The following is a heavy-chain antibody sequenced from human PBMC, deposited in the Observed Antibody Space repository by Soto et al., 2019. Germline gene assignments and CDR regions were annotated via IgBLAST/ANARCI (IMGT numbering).Heavy chain of an antibody. CDR3: AKENIVATIGNYYYYMDV. Sequence: PGGSLRLSCAASGFTFSSYGMHWVRQAPGKGLEWVAVISYDGSNKYYADSVKGRFTISRDDSKNTLYLQMNSLRAEDTAVYYCAKENIVATIGNYYYYMDVWGKGTTVTVSS. V-gene: IGHV3-30*18. CDR2: ISYDGSNK. D-gene: IGHD5-12*01. J-gene: IGHJ6*03. CDR1: GFTFSSYG.